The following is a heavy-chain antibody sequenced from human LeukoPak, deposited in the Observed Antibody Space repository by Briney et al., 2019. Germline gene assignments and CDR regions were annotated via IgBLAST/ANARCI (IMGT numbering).Heavy chain of an antibody. Sequence: PGGSLRLSCAASGFTFDDYAMHWVRQAPGKGLEWVSGISWNSGSIGYADSVKDRFTISRDNAKNSLYLQMNSLRAEDTALYYCAKDILESLRAVDNHFDYWGQGTLVTVSS. CDR2: ISWNSGSI. CDR3: AKDILESLRAVDNHFDY. CDR1: GFTFDDYA. J-gene: IGHJ4*02. D-gene: IGHD1-1*01. V-gene: IGHV3-9*01.